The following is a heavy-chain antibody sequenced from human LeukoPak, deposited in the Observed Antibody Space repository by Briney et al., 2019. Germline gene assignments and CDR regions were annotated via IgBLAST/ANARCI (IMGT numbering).Heavy chain of an antibody. Sequence: GGSLRLSCAASGFTFSSYEMNWVRQAPGKGLEWVSYISSSAGTIYYADSVKGRFTISRDNAKNSLYLQMNSLRAEDTAVYYCARPLGLAGWFDPWGQGTLVTVSS. J-gene: IGHJ5*02. CDR1: GFTFSSYE. V-gene: IGHV3-48*03. CDR3: ARPLGLAGWFDP. CDR2: ISSSAGTI. D-gene: IGHD3/OR15-3a*01.